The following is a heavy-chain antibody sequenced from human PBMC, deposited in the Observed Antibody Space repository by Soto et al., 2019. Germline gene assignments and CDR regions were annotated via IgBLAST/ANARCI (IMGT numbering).Heavy chain of an antibody. Sequence: TSETLSLTCAVYGGSFSGYYWSWIRQPPGKGLEWIGEIYYSGSTYYNPSLKSRVTISVDTSKNQFSLKLSSVTAADTAVYYCARDRGDSSLYYYYGMDVWGQGTTVTVSS. CDR1: GGSFSGYY. CDR3: ARDRGDSSLYYYYGMDV. D-gene: IGHD3-22*01. V-gene: IGHV4-34*09. J-gene: IGHJ6*02. CDR2: IYYSGST.